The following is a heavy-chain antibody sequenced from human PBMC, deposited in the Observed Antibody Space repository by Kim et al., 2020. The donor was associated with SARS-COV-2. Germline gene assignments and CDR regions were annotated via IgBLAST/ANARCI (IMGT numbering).Heavy chain of an antibody. Sequence: GGSLRLSCAASGFTFSSYSMNWVRQAPGKGLEWVSSISSSSSYIYYADSVKGRFTISRDNAKNSLYLQMNSLRAEDTAVYYCARDIGYCSGGSCYYPGGYYGMDVWGQGTTVTVSS. J-gene: IGHJ6*02. CDR2: ISSSSSYI. V-gene: IGHV3-21*01. CDR3: ARDIGYCSGGSCYYPGGYYGMDV. CDR1: GFTFSSYS. D-gene: IGHD2-15*01.